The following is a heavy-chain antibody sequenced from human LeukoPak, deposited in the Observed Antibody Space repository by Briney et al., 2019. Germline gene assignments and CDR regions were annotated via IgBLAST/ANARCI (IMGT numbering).Heavy chain of an antibody. V-gene: IGHV3-23*01. CDR1: GFTFSSYA. CDR2: ISGRDDST. CDR3: AGDRYGSFDY. J-gene: IGHJ4*02. Sequence: GGSLRLSCAASGFTFSSYAMSWVRQAPGKGLEWVSAISGRDDSTYYADSVKGRFTFSRDNSKNTLYLQMNSLRAEDTAVYYCAGDRYGSFDYWGQGTLVTVSS. D-gene: IGHD5-18*01.